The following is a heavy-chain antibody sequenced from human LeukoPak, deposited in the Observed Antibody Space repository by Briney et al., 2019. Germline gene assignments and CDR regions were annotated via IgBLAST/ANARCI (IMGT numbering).Heavy chain of an antibody. Sequence: SETLSLTCAVYGGSFSGYYWSWIRQPPGKGLEWIGEINHSGSTNYNPSLKSRVTISVDTSKNQFSLRLNSVTAADTAMYYCVKSGGYGLIDYWGQGTLVTVSS. J-gene: IGHJ4*02. V-gene: IGHV4-34*01. CDR1: GGSFSGYY. CDR3: VKSGGYGLIDY. CDR2: INHSGST. D-gene: IGHD1-26*01.